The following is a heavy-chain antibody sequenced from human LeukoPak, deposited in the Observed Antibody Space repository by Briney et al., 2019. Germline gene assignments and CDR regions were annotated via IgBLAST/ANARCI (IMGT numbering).Heavy chain of an antibody. V-gene: IGHV3-73*01. CDR2: IRSKANSYAT. J-gene: IGHJ3*02. D-gene: IGHD4-17*01. CDR1: GFTFSGSA. Sequence: PGGSLRLSCAASGFTFSGSAMHWVRQASGKGLEWVGRIRSKANSYATAYAASVRGRFTISRNNSKNTAYLQMNSLKTEDTAVYYCAKIGDLDAFDIWGQGTMVTVSS. CDR3: AKIGDLDAFDI.